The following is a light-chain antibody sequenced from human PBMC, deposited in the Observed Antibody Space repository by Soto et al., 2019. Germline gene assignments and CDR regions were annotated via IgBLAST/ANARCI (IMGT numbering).Light chain of an antibody. CDR2: DAS. Sequence: EIVLTQSPATLSLSPGERATLSCRASQSVGGYLDWYQQKPGQAPRLLIYDASNRASGIPARFSRSGSGTDYTPTISTLQPEDLVVYYCHQRSNWPPLTFVGGTKVEIK. J-gene: IGKJ4*01. CDR1: QSVGGY. CDR3: HQRSNWPPLT. V-gene: IGKV3-11*01.